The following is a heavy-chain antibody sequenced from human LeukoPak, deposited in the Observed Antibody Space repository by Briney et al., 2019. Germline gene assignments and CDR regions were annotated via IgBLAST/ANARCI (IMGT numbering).Heavy chain of an antibody. J-gene: IGHJ3*02. CDR1: GFTFSAYA. V-gene: IGHV3-23*01. D-gene: IGHD3-22*01. CDR2: ISGSGGTT. Sequence: GGSLRLSCAASGFTFSAYAMAWVRQAPGKGLEWVSTISGSGGTTYSADSVKGRFTISRDNSKNILYLQVNSLRAGDTAIYYCAKDYYYDSSGYYYGDAFDIWGQGTMVTVSS. CDR3: AKDYYYDSSGYYYGDAFDI.